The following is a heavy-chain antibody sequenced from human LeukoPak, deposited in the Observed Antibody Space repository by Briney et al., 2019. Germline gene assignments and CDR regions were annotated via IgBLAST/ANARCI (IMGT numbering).Heavy chain of an antibody. J-gene: IGHJ4*02. D-gene: IGHD2-21*02. CDR1: GGSISSYY. CDR3: ARQQRRIVVVTAIDY. V-gene: IGHV4-59*08. Sequence: PSETLSLTCTVSGGSISSYYWSWVRQPPGKGLEMIGYVHYSGSTKYNPSLKSRVTISVDTSKNQFSLKLSSVTAADTAVYYCARQQRRIVVVTAIDYWGQGTLVTVSS. CDR2: VHYSGST.